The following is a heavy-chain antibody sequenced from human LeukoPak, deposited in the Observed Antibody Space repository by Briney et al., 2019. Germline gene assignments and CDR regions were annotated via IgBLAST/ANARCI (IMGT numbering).Heavy chain of an antibody. V-gene: IGHV1-69*05. D-gene: IGHD2-2*02. J-gene: IGHJ6*03. CDR2: IIPIFGTA. Sequence: ASVKVSCKASGGTFSSYAISWVRQAPGQGLEWMGRIIPIFGTANYAQKFQGRVTITTDESTSTAYMELSSLRSEDTAVYYCARGDTVGHDYYYYMDVWGKGTTVTVSS. CDR3: ARGDTVGHDYYYYMDV. CDR1: GGTFSSYA.